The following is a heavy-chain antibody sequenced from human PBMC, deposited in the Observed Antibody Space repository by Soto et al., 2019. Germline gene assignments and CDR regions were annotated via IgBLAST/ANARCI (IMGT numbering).Heavy chain of an antibody. CDR1: GYTFTSYG. D-gene: IGHD5-12*01. V-gene: IGHV1-18*01. CDR3: AWGGGDIVATEGFVNS. CDR2: ISAYNGNT. J-gene: IGHJ4*02. Sequence: QVQLVQSGAEVKKPGASVKVSCKASGYTFTSYGISWVRQAPGQGLEWMGWISAYNGNTNYAQKIQGRVTMTTDTSTRTDYAELRSLRSDDTAVYYCAWGGGDIVATEGFVNSWGQGTLVTVSS.